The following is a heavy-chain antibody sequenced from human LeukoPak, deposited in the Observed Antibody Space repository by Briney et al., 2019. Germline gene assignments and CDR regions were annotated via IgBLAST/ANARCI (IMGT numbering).Heavy chain of an antibody. CDR2: INWNGGST. CDR1: GFTFSSYA. Sequence: GSLRPSCAASGFTFSSYAMSLVLQAPGKGQEWAYGINWNGGSTGYADSVNGRFTISRDNAKNSLYLQMNSLRAEDTALYYCARDVRVYSSSSPPGYWGQGTLVTVSS. J-gene: IGHJ4*02. CDR3: ARDVRVYSSSSPPGY. V-gene: IGHV3-20*04. D-gene: IGHD6-6*01.